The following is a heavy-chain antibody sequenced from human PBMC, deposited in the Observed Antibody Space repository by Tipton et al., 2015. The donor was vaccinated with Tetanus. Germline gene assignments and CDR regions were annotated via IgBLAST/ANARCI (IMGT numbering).Heavy chain of an antibody. D-gene: IGHD5-18*01. CDR2: TYHTGGT. CDR3: ARHLTYTYTSRYFDY. J-gene: IGHJ4*02. CDR1: GVSIRNGGYS. V-gene: IGHV4-30-2*01. Sequence: TLSLTCAVSGVSIRNGGYSWSWIRQPPGKGLEWIGYTYHTGGTYYNPSLKSRVTISVDRSNNQYSLELTSVTAADTAVYYCARHLTYTYTSRYFDYWGLGTLVTVSS.